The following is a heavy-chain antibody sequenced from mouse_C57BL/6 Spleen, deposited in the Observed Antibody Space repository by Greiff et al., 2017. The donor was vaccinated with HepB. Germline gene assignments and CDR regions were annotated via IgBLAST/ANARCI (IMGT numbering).Heavy chain of an antibody. D-gene: IGHD2-10*01. CDR1: GFTFSDYG. CDR2: ISSGSSTI. Sequence: EVKLVESGGGLVKPGGSLKLSCAASGFTFSDYGMHWVRQAPEKGLEWVAYISSGSSTIYYADTVKGRFTIYRDNAKDTLFLQMTSLRSEDTAMYYCARAYWDAMDYWGKGTSVTVSS. CDR3: ARAYWDAMDY. J-gene: IGHJ4*01. V-gene: IGHV5-17*01.